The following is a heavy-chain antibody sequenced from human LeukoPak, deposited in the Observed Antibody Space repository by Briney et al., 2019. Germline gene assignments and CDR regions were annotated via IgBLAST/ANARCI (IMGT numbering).Heavy chain of an antibody. D-gene: IGHD3-10*01. CDR2: IFYSGNT. V-gene: IGHV4-39*01. J-gene: IGHJ4*02. CDR1: GGSINSSSYY. Sequence: PSETLSLTCTVSGGSINSSSYYWGWIRQPPGKGLEWIGSIFYSGNTYDNPSLKSRVTISVDTSKNQFSLKLSSVTAADTAVYYCARQTYYYGSGSYYWGYVLTPSVFDYWCQGTLVTVSS. CDR3: ARQTYYYGSGSYYWGYVLTPSVFDY.